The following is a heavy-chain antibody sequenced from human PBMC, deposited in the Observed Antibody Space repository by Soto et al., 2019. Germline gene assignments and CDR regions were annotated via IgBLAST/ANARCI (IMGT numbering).Heavy chain of an antibody. D-gene: IGHD5-12*01. Sequence: VQLLESGGDLVQPGGSLRLSCVASGFTFDSCGMNWVRQAPGKGLEWVAVIWYDGSNKYYAGSVKGRFTISRDNSKNTLYLQIDGLRAEDTAVYYCARDPNPYSGYLPNFLDYWGHGTLVTVSS. CDR3: ARDPNPYSGYLPNFLDY. CDR2: IWYDGSNK. V-gene: IGHV3-33*08. J-gene: IGHJ4*01. CDR1: GFTFDSCG.